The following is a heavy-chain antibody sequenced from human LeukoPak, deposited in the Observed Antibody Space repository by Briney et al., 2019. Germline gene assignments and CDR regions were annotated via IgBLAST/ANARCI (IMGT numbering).Heavy chain of an antibody. V-gene: IGHV3-30*18. Sequence: GGSLRLSCAASGFTFITYDMHWVRQAPDKGLEWVAVISYDGSNKYYVDSVKGRFTISRDNSKNTLYLQMNSLRAEDTAVYYCAKTGDSSGWSDFDYWGQGTLVTVSS. CDR1: GFTFITYD. CDR2: ISYDGSNK. J-gene: IGHJ4*02. CDR3: AKTGDSSGWSDFDY. D-gene: IGHD6-19*01.